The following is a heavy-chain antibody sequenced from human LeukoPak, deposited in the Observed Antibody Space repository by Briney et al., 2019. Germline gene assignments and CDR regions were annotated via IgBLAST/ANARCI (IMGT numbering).Heavy chain of an antibody. CDR3: TTDIPDYDSSGYYPVY. D-gene: IGHD3-22*01. CDR2: TKSKTDGGTT. J-gene: IGHJ4*02. CDR1: GFTFRKAW. Sequence: GGSLRLSCADSGFTFRKAWRRWVRPALGEGVGRGGRTKSKTDGGTTDYAAPVKGRFTISRDDSKNTLYLQRNSQKTEDTAVYYCTTDIPDYDSSGYYPVYWGQGTLVTVCS. V-gene: IGHV3-15*01.